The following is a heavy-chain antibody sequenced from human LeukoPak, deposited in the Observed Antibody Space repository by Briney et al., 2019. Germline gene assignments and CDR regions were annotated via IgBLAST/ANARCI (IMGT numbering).Heavy chain of an antibody. J-gene: IGHJ6*02. V-gene: IGHV4-30-4*01. CDR2: IYYSGST. CDR1: GGSLSSGDYY. Sequence: SETLSLTCTVSGGSLSSGDYYWSWIRQPPGKGLEWIGYIYYSGSTYYNPSLKSRVTISVDTSKNQFSLKLSSVTAADTAVYYCARDSSSGVYYYYGMDVWGQGTTVTVSS. CDR3: ARDSSSGVYYYYGMDV. D-gene: IGHD6-19*01.